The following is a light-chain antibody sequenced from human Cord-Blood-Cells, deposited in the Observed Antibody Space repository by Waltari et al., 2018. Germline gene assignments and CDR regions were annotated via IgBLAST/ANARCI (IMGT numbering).Light chain of an antibody. CDR3: QQRSNWPRLT. CDR2: DAS. V-gene: IGKV3-11*01. Sequence: EIVLTQSPATLSLSPGERATLSCRASQSVSSYLAWYQQKPGQAPRLLIYDASNSATGIPTRFSGGGSGTDFTLTISSLEPEDFAVYYCQQRSNWPRLTFGGGTKVEIK. J-gene: IGKJ4*02. CDR1: QSVSSY.